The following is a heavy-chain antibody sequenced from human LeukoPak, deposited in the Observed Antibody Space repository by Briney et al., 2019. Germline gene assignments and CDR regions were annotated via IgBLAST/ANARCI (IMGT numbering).Heavy chain of an antibody. Sequence: GASVKVSCKASGYTFTGYYMNWVRQAPGQGLEWMGWINPNSGGTNYAQKFQGRVTMTRDTSISTAYMELSRLRSDDTAVYYCARARTYDILTGYDYWGQGTLVTVSS. CDR3: ARARTYDILTGYDY. CDR2: INPNSGGT. D-gene: IGHD3-9*01. CDR1: GYTFTGYY. J-gene: IGHJ4*02. V-gene: IGHV1-2*02.